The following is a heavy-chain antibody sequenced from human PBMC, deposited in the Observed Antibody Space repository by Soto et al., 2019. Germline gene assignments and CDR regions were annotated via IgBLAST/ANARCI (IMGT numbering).Heavy chain of an antibody. CDR3: ARVLRYFDWLEEYYYYMDV. CDR2: IYSSGTT. J-gene: IGHJ6*03. V-gene: IGHV4-59*08. D-gene: IGHD3-9*01. Sequence: PSETLSLTCTVSSGSISGYYWSWIRQPPGKGLEWIGSIYSSGTTYYNPSPKSRVTISVDTSKNQFSLKLSSVTAADTAVYYCARVLRYFDWLEEYYYYMDVWGKGTTVTVSS. CDR1: SGSISGYY.